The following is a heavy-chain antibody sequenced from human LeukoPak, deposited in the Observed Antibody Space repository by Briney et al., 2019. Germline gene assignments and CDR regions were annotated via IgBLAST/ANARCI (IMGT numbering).Heavy chain of an antibody. J-gene: IGHJ4*02. Sequence: SETLSLTCTVSGLSGGSFRTSSYYWSWIRQSAGKGLEWIGRIYYSGSTNYNPSLKSRVTISVDTSKNQFSLKLSSVTAADTAVYYCARGAAAVAFDYWGQGTLVTVSS. CDR3: ARGAAAVAFDY. V-gene: IGHV4-61*10. CDR2: IYYSGST. D-gene: IGHD6-19*01. CDR1: GGSFRTSSYY.